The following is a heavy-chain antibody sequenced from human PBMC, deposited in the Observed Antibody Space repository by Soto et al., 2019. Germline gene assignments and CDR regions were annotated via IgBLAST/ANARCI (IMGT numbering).Heavy chain of an antibody. CDR3: ARSITIFGVVIRWFDP. Sequence: SETLSLTCAVYGGSFSGYYWSWIRQPPGKGLERIGEINHSGSTNYNPSLKSRVTISVDTSKNQFSLRLSSVTAADTAVYFCARSITIFGVVIRWFDPWGQGTLVTVSS. D-gene: IGHD3-3*01. J-gene: IGHJ5*02. CDR1: GGSFSGYY. CDR2: INHSGST. V-gene: IGHV4-34*01.